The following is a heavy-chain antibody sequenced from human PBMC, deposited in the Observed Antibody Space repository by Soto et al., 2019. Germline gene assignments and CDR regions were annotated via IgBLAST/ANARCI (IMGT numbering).Heavy chain of an antibody. Sequence: QVQLQESGPGLVKPSQTLSLTCDVSGASVTRAGSYWGWIRQRPGQGLEWIGYIYFDGTTYYNPSLKSRFIISADPSRNQFPLSRSFLTAADTAVYYCATRTTVTTSDYWGQGTLVTVPS. CDR1: GASVTRAGSY. J-gene: IGHJ4*02. V-gene: IGHV4-31*11. D-gene: IGHD4-17*01. CDR2: IYFDGTT. CDR3: ATRTTVTTSDY.